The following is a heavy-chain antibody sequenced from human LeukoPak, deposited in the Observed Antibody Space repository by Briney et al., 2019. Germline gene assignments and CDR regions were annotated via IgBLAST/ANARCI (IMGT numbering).Heavy chain of an antibody. J-gene: IGHJ5*02. CDR1: GGSFSGYY. D-gene: IGHD3-10*01. CDR2: INHSGST. Sequence: SETLSLTCAVYGGSFSGYYWSWIRQPPGKGLEWIGEINHSGSTNYNPSLKSRVTISVDTSKNQFSLKLSSVTAADTAVYYCARAFGSGSYYKFWFDPWGQGTLVTVSS. CDR3: ARAFGSGSYYKFWFDP. V-gene: IGHV4-34*01.